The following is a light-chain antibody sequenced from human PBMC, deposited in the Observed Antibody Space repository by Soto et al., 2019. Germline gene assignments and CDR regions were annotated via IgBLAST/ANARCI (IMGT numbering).Light chain of an antibody. Sequence: EIVMTQSPATPSVYPGERATLSCRASQSVSSNLAWYQQKPGQAPRLLIYGASTRATGIPARFSGSGSGTEFTLTISSLQSEDFAVYYCQQYNNWRTFGQGTKV. CDR1: QSVSSN. J-gene: IGKJ1*01. V-gene: IGKV3-15*01. CDR2: GAS. CDR3: QQYNNWRT.